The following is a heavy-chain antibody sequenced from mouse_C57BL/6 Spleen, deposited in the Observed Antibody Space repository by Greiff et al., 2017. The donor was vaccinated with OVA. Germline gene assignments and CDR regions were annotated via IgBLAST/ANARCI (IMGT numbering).Heavy chain of an antibody. CDR1: GYTFTDYY. V-gene: IGHV1-76*01. CDR2: IYPGSGNT. CDR3: AREGTTVVAFYAMDY. J-gene: IGHJ4*01. D-gene: IGHD1-1*01. Sequence: QVQLKESGAELVRPGASVKLSCKASGYTFTDYYINWVKQRPGQGLEWIARIYPGSGNTYYNEKFKGKATLTAENSSSTAYMQLSSLTSEDSAVYFCAREGTTVVAFYAMDYWGQGTSVTVSS.